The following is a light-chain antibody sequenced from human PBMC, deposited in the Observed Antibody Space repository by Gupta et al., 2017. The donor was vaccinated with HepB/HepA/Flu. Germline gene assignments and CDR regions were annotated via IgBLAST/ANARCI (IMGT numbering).Light chain of an antibody. CDR3: LQDYNYPLT. V-gene: IGKV1-6*01. J-gene: IGKJ1*01. Sequence: AIQMTQSPSSLAASVGDRVTITLRASQGIRNDLGWYQQKPGKAPKLLIYSASSLPSGVPSRFSGSGSGTDFTLSISSLEAEDFANYYCLQDYNYPLTFGQGTEVEIK. CDR2: SAS. CDR1: QGIRND.